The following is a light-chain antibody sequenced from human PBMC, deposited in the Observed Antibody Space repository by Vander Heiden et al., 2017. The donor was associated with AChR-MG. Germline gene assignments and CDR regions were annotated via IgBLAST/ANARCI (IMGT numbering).Light chain of an antibody. CDR2: ESS. J-gene: IGKJ2*01. CDR1: LTVTSR. CDR3: LQDNSYPHT. Sequence: DLQLTQSPSTLSASVGDRVTITCRAGLTVTSRLAWYQQKPGRAPKLLIYESSNLESGVPSRFSGSGSGTEFTLTISSLQPDDSATYFCLQDNSYPHTFGQGTKLEIK. V-gene: IGKV1-5*03.